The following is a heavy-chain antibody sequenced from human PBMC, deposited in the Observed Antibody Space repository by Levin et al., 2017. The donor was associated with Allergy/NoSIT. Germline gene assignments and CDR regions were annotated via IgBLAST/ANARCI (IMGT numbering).Heavy chain of an antibody. V-gene: IGHV1-69*02. CDR2: IIPILGIA. CDR1: GGTFSSYT. CDR3: ASTPGIAAQHAQHDY. Sequence: KISCKASGGTFSSYTISWVRQAPGQGLEWMGRIIPILGIANYAQKFQGRVTITADKSTSTAYMELSSLRSEDTAVYYCASTPGIAAQHAQHDYWGQGTLVTVSS. J-gene: IGHJ4*02. D-gene: IGHD6-13*01.